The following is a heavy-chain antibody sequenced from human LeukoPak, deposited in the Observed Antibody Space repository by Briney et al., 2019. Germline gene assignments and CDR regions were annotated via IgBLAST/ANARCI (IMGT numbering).Heavy chain of an antibody. V-gene: IGHV4-30-4*01. J-gene: IGHJ6*02. CDR1: GGSISSGDSY. CDR2: IYYSGST. D-gene: IGHD3-3*01. Sequence: SETLSLTCTVSGGSISSGDSYWSWIRQPPGKGLEWIGYIYYSGSTYYNPSLKSRVTISVDTSKNQFSLKLSSVTAADTAVYYCARGHHVLRFLEWFHNGMDVWGQGTTVTVSS. CDR3: ARGHHVLRFLEWFHNGMDV.